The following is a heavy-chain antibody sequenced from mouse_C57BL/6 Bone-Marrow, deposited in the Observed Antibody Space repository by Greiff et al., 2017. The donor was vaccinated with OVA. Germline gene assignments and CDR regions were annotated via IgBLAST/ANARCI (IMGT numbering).Heavy chain of an antibody. V-gene: IGHV1-53*01. CDR2: INPSNGGT. D-gene: IGHD1-1*01. Sequence: QVQLQQSGTELVKPGASVKLSCKASGYTFTSYWMHWVKQRPGQGLEWIGNINPSNGGTNYNEKFKSKATLTVDKSSSTAYMQLSSLTSEDSAVYYCARPIYYGSSYWYFDVWGTGTTVTVSS. J-gene: IGHJ1*03. CDR1: GYTFTSYW. CDR3: ARPIYYGSSYWYFDV.